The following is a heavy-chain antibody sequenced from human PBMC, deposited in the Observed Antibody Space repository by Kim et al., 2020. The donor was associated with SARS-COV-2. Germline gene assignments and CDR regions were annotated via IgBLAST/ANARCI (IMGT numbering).Heavy chain of an antibody. D-gene: IGHD1-26*01. CDR1: GYTFTSYG. Sequence: ASVKVSCKASGYTFTSYGISWVRQAPGQGLEWMGWISAYNGNTNYAQKLQGRVTMTTDTSTSTAYMELRSLRSDDTAVYYCARDDPRYSGSYYLDAYYYYGMDVWGQGTTVTVSS. CDR3: ARDDPRYSGSYYLDAYYYYGMDV. J-gene: IGHJ6*02. V-gene: IGHV1-18*04. CDR2: ISAYNGNT.